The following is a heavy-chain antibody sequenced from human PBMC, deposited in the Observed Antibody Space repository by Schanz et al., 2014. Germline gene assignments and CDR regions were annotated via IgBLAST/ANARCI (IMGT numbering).Heavy chain of an antibody. D-gene: IGHD6-13*01. Sequence: EMQLLESGGGLVQPGGSLRLSCAGSGFTFSNYAMTWVRQAPGKGLEWVSALSEGGGGTHYADSVRGRFTMSRDNSKNTLYLQMNSLRAGDAAVYYCARGLIAAAGGAFDYWGQGTLVAVSA. CDR3: ARGLIAAAGGAFDY. V-gene: IGHV3-23*01. CDR2: LSEGGGGT. CDR1: GFTFSNYA. J-gene: IGHJ4*02.